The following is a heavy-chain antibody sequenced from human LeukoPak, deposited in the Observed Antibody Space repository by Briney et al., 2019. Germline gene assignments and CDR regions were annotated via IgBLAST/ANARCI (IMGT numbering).Heavy chain of an antibody. CDR3: AKCSGASCYSSVDY. J-gene: IGHJ4*02. D-gene: IGHD2-15*01. Sequence: GGSLRLSCAASGLTFSSYAMSWVRQAPGKGLEWVSVISGSGGNTYYAGSVKGRFTISRDNSKNTLYLQMNSLRAEDTAVYYCAKCSGASCYSSVDYWGQGTLATVSA. V-gene: IGHV3-23*01. CDR2: ISGSGGNT. CDR1: GLTFSSYA.